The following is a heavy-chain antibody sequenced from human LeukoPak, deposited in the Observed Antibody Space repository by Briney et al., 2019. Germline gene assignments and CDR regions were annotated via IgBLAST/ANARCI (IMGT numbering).Heavy chain of an antibody. CDR2: ISYGETEK. V-gene: IGHV3-30*02. J-gene: IGHJ4*02. CDR1: GFTFSSFG. CDR3: AKVHGWGRQLGYYFDY. D-gene: IGHD2-15*01. Sequence: GGSLRLSCAASGFTFSSFGMHWVRQPPGKGLEWVAFISYGETEKQYADSVKGRFAISRDDSKNTLFLQMNSLRDEDTAIYYCAKVHGWGRQLGYYFDYWGQGTLVTVSS.